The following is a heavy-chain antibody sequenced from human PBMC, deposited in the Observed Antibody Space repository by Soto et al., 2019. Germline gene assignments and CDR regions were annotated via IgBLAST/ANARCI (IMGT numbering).Heavy chain of an antibody. V-gene: IGHV1-18*04. Sequence: QVQLVQSGAEVKKPGASVKVSCKASGYTFTSYGISWVRQAPGQGLEWMGWISADNGNTNYAQKRQGRVTMTTDTSTSTAYMELRSLRSDDTAVYYCARDFSRGTMVRGAPHYYYYGMDVWGQGTTVTVCS. J-gene: IGHJ6*02. D-gene: IGHD3-10*01. CDR2: ISADNGNT. CDR1: GYTFTSYG. CDR3: ARDFSRGTMVRGAPHYYYYGMDV.